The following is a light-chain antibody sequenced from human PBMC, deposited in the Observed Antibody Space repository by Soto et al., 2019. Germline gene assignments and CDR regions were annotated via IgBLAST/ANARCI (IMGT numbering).Light chain of an antibody. CDR3: SSYTTSNTRQIV. CDR2: DVS. J-gene: IGLJ1*01. Sequence: SVLNQPSSLSWAPGESITISFTGHNSEVGGYNYVSWYQHHPGKAPKLLIYDVSNRPSGISNRFSGSKSDNTASLTISGLQPEDEADYYCSSYTTSNTRQIVFGTGTKVTVL. V-gene: IGLV2-14*03. CDR1: NSEVGGYNY.